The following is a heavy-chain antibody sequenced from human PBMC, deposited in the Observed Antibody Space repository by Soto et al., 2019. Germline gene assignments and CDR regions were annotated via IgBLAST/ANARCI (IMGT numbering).Heavy chain of an antibody. J-gene: IGHJ6*02. V-gene: IGHV4-59*01. CDR2: ISYSGST. D-gene: IGHD5-12*01. Sequence: SETLSLTCTVSGDSISSYYWSWIRQPPGKGLEWIGYISYSGSTNYNPSLKSRVTISVDTSKNQFSLKLSSVTAADTAVYYCARGRGGYNLYYNHGMDVWGQGATVTVSS. CDR3: ARGRGGYNLYYNHGMDV. CDR1: GDSISSYY.